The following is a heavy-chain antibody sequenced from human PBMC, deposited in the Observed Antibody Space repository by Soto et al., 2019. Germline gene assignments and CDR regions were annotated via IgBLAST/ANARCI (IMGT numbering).Heavy chain of an antibody. CDR3: ARAVSIPYYYYYGMDV. D-gene: IGHD2-21*01. CDR2: ISAYNGNT. Sequence: QVQLVQSGAEVKKPGASVKVSCKASGYTFTSYGISWVRQAPGQGLEWMGWISAYNGNTNYAQKLQGRVTMTTDTSTSTAYMELRSLRSDDTAVYYGARAVSIPYYYYYGMDVWGQGTTVTVSS. V-gene: IGHV1-18*01. J-gene: IGHJ6*02. CDR1: GYTFTSYG.